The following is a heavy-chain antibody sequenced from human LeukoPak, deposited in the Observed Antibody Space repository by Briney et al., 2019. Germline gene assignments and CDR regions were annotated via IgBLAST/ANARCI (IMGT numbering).Heavy chain of an antibody. V-gene: IGHV4-4*09. CDR2: IYTSGST. Sequence: SETLSLTCTVSGGSISSYYRSWIRQPPGKGLEWIGYIYTSGSTNYNPSLKSRVAISVDTSKNQFSLKLSSVTAADTAVYYCARLAQNYYDSSGYFYPVYFDYWGQGTLVTVSS. D-gene: IGHD3-22*01. J-gene: IGHJ4*02. CDR1: GGSISSYY. CDR3: ARLAQNYYDSSGYFYPVYFDY.